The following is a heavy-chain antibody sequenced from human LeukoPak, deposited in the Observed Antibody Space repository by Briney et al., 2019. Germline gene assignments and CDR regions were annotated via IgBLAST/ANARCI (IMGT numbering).Heavy chain of an antibody. Sequence: GGSLRLSCAASRFTFTNYWMSWVRQAPGKGLEWVASIKQDGNEKYYVDSVKGRFTISRDNAKNSLFLQMSSLRADDTAIYYCARAGELRYMDVWGKGTAVTVSS. CDR3: ARAGELRYMDV. J-gene: IGHJ6*03. CDR1: RFTFTNYW. V-gene: IGHV3-7*01. CDR2: IKQDGNEK. D-gene: IGHD3-16*01.